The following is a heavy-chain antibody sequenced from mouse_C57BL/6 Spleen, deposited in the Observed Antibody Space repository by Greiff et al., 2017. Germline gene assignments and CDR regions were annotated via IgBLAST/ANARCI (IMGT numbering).Heavy chain of an antibody. CDR1: GYAFSSSW. V-gene: IGHV1-82*01. Sequence: VQLQESGPELVKPGASVKISCKASGYAFSSSWMNWVKQRPGKGLEWIGRIYPGDGDTNYNGKFKGKATLTADKSSSTAYMQLSSLTSEDSAVYFCARASSYGSSSFAYWGQGTLVTVSA. CDR2: IYPGDGDT. CDR3: ARASSYGSSSFAY. D-gene: IGHD1-1*01. J-gene: IGHJ3*01.